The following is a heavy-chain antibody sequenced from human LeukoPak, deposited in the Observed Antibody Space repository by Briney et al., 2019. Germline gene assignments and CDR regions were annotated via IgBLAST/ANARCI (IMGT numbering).Heavy chain of an antibody. V-gene: IGHV3-23*01. CDR1: GFTFSSYA. J-gene: IGHJ4*02. Sequence: PGGSLRLSCAASGFTFSSYAMSWVRQAPGKGLEWVSAISGSGGSTYYADSVKGRFTISRDNAKNSLYLQMNSLRAEDTAVYYCARGNRGCHDYWGQGTLVTVSS. CDR2: ISGSGGST. D-gene: IGHD6-25*01. CDR3: ARGNRGCHDY.